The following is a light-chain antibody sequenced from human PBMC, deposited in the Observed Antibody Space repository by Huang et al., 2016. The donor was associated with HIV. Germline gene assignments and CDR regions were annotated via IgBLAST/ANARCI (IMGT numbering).Light chain of an antibody. Sequence: EIVLTQAPATLSLSPGDRATLSCRASQSVSSSFAWYQQQPGQATRLLIYDASNRAAGIPARFSGSGSGTDFTLTISSLEPEDFAVYYCQQRSNWPPLTFGGGTKVEIK. CDR3: QQRSNWPPLT. J-gene: IGKJ4*01. CDR2: DAS. V-gene: IGKV3-11*01. CDR1: QSVSSS.